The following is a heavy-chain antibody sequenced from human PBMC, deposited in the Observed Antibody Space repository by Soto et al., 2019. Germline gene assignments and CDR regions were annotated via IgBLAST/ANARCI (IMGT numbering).Heavy chain of an antibody. Sequence: PSETLSLTCTVSGGSVSSGSYYWSWIRQPPGKGLEWIGYIYYRGSTNDNPSLKSRVTISVDTSKNQFSLKLSSVTAADTAVYYCASVTTAYYYYYGMDVWGQGTTVTVSS. V-gene: IGHV4-61*01. CDR2: IYYRGST. J-gene: IGHJ6*02. CDR3: ASVTTAYYYYYGMDV. D-gene: IGHD4-17*01. CDR1: GGSVSSGSYY.